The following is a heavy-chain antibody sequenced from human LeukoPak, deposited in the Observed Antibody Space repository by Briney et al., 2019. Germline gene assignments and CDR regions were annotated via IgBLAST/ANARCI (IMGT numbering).Heavy chain of an antibody. CDR1: GFTFNTYA. J-gene: IGHJ6*03. CDR2: ISDSAGTT. D-gene: IGHD2/OR15-2a*01. CDR3: AKDGGEYCTSSSCYYYYMDV. Sequence: TGGSLRLSCAASGFTFNTYAMNWVRQAPGRGLEWVSAISDSAGTTYYADSVKGRFTISRDNSKNTLYLQMNSLRPEDTAVYYCAKDGGEYCTSSSCYYYYMDVWGKGTTVTVSS. V-gene: IGHV3-23*01.